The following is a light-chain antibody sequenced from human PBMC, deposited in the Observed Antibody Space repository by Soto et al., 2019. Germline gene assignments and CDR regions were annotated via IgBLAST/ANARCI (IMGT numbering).Light chain of an antibody. CDR1: QSISDT. V-gene: IGKV3-15*01. CDR2: SAS. J-gene: IGKJ1*01. Sequence: EIVMTQSPATLSVSPGGRATLSCRASQSISDTLAWYQQKPGQAPRLLIYSASRGATGFPARFSGSGSGTDFTLTISSLQSEDFAVYYCQQYNNWPWTFCQVTKVEIK. CDR3: QQYNNWPWT.